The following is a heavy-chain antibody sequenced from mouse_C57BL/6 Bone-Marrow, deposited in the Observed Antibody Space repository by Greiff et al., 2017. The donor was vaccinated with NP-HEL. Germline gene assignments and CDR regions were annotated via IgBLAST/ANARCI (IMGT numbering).Heavy chain of an antibody. Sequence: QVQLQQSGPELVKPGASVKISCKASGYAFSSSWMNWVKQRPGKGLEWIGRIYPGDGDTNYNGKFKGKATLTADKSSSTAYMQLSSLTSEDSAVYFCAHYDYDVYWGQGTTLTVSS. J-gene: IGHJ2*01. D-gene: IGHD2-4*01. CDR1: GYAFSSSW. V-gene: IGHV1-82*01. CDR3: AHYDYDVY. CDR2: IYPGDGDT.